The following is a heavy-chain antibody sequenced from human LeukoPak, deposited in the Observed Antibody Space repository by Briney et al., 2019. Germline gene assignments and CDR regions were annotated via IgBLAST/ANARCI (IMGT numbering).Heavy chain of an antibody. CDR2: INPNRGGT. CDR1: GYTFTGYW. V-gene: IGHV1-2*02. Sequence: ASVTVSCKASGYTFTGYWMHWVRQAPGQGLEWMGWINPNRGGTKYAQKFQGRVTMTRDTSISTAYMELSRLRSDDTAMYYCAPGGAIDYWGQGTLVTASA. D-gene: IGHD3-10*01. J-gene: IGHJ4*02. CDR3: APGGAIDY.